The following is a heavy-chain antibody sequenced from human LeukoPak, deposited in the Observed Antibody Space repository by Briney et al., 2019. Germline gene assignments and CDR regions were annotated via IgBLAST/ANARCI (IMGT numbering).Heavy chain of an antibody. D-gene: IGHD6-13*01. CDR3: ARDSICPGVAAAGNYDY. CDR1: GFTFSTYW. V-gene: IGHV3-7*01. CDR2: IKQDGSKK. J-gene: IGHJ4*02. Sequence: QPGGSLGLSCAASGFTFSTYWMSWVRQAPGKGLEWVANIKQDGSKKYYVDSVRGRFTISRDNAKNSLYLQMNSLRAEDTAVYYCARDSICPGVAAAGNYDYWGQGTLVTVSS.